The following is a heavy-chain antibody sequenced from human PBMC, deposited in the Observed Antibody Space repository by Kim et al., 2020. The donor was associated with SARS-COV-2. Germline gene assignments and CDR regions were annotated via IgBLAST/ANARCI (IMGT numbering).Heavy chain of an antibody. CDR3: AKDLYSSGWSFDAFDI. J-gene: IGHJ3*02. Sequence: GGSLRLSCAASGFTFSSYAMSWVRQAPGKGLEWVSAISGSGGSTYYADSVKGRFTISRDNSKNTLYLQMNSLRAEDTAVYYCAKDLYSSGWSFDAFDIWGQGTMVTVSS. D-gene: IGHD6-19*01. CDR2: ISGSGGST. CDR1: GFTFSSYA. V-gene: IGHV3-23*01.